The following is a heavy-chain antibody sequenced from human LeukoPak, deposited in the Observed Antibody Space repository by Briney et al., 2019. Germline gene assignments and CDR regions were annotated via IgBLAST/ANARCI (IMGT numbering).Heavy chain of an antibody. CDR2: IYYSGST. V-gene: IGHV4-39*01. J-gene: IGHJ4*02. CDR3: ARHGGPYSSSSLFDY. Sequence: PSETLSLTCTVSGGSISSSSYYWGWIRQPPGKGLEWIGSIYYSGSTYYNPSLKSRVTISVDTSKNQFSLKLSSVTAADTAVYYCARHGGPYSSSSLFDYWGQGTLVTVSS. D-gene: IGHD6-6*01. CDR1: GGSISSSSYY.